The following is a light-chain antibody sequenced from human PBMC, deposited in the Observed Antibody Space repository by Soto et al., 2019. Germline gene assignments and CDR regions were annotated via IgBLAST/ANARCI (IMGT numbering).Light chain of an antibody. CDR2: KAS. CDR1: QGISSW. V-gene: IGKV1-12*01. Sequence: IQMTQSPLSVSASVGDRVTITCRASQGISSWLSWYQQKPGKSPTLLIYKASNLQSGVPSRFSGSGSGTDFSLTISSLQPEDFAPYYCQQTSSFPLTFGGGTKVEIK. CDR3: QQTSSFPLT. J-gene: IGKJ4*01.